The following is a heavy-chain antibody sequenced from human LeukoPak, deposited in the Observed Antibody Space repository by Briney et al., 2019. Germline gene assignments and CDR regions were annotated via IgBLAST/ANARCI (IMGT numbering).Heavy chain of an antibody. J-gene: IGHJ4*02. V-gene: IGHV1-2*02. CDR2: INPNRGST. CDR3: ARDDFRIYDSSGYSLH. D-gene: IGHD3-22*01. Sequence: GASVKVSCKASGYTFTGYYMHWVRQAPGQGLEGMGWINPNRGSTNYAQKFQGRVTMTRDTSISTAYMELSRLRSDDTAVYYCARDDFRIYDSSGYSLHWGQGTQVTVSS. CDR1: GYTFTGYY.